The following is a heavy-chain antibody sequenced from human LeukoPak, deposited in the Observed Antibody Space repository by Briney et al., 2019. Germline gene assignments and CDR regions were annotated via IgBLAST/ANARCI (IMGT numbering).Heavy chain of an antibody. CDR1: GCTFSSYA. Sequence: PGGSLRLSCAASGCTFSSYAMSWVRQAPGKGLEWVSAISGSGGSTYYADSVKGRFTISRDNSKNTLYLQMNSLRAEDTAVYYCAKDYYDSSSTYYFDYWGQGTLVTVSS. V-gene: IGHV3-23*01. J-gene: IGHJ4*02. CDR2: ISGSGGST. D-gene: IGHD3-22*01. CDR3: AKDYYDSSSTYYFDY.